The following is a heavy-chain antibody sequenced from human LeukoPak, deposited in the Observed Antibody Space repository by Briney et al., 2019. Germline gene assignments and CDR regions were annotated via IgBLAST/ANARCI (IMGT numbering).Heavy chain of an antibody. V-gene: IGHV1-24*01. D-gene: IGHD3-10*01. CDR1: GYTLTELS. CDR3: ARGSGTGRIIDY. CDR2: FDPEDGET. Sequence: ASVKVSCKVSGYTLTELSMHWVRQAPGKGLEWMGGFDPEDGETIYAQKFQGRVTMTEDTSTDTAYMELSSLRSEDTAVYYCARGSGTGRIIDYWGQGTLVTVSS. J-gene: IGHJ4*02.